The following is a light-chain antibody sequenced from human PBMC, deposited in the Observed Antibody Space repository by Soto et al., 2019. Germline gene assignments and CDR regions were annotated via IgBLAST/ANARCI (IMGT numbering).Light chain of an antibody. CDR2: KTS. Sequence: DIQLTQSPSTLSASVGDRVTITCRASQSISSWLAWYPQKPGQAPNLLIYKTSNLESGVPSRFSGSGSGTEFTLTISSLQPDDFATYYCQYYNDYCWTFGQGTKVEIK. V-gene: IGKV1-5*03. CDR1: QSISSW. J-gene: IGKJ1*01. CDR3: QYYNDYCWT.